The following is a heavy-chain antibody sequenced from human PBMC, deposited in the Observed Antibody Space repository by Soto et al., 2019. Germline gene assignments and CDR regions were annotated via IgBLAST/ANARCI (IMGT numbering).Heavy chain of an antibody. CDR3: AKDKSHGDYVPFDY. V-gene: IGHV3-30-3*01. D-gene: IGHD4-17*01. CDR2: ISDGGGNK. CDR1: GFTFSSYA. Sequence: PGGCLRLSCAASGFTFSSYAMHWVRQAPGKGLEGVAVISDGGGNKYYADSVKGRFTISRDNSKNTLYLQMNSLRAEDTAVYYCAKDKSHGDYVPFDYWGQGTLVTVSS. J-gene: IGHJ4*02.